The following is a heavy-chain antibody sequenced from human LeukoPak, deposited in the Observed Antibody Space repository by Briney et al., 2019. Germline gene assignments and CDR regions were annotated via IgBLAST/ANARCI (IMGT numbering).Heavy chain of an antibody. CDR3: AGGLTIFGVVIEYYFDY. V-gene: IGHV4-34*01. CDR2: INHSGST. CDR1: GGSFSGYY. Sequence: SETLSLTXAVYGGSFSGYYWSWIRQSPGKGLEWIGEINHSGSTNYNPSLKSRVTISVDTSKNQFSLKLSSVTAADTAVYYCAGGLTIFGVVIEYYFDYWGQGTLVTVSS. J-gene: IGHJ4*02. D-gene: IGHD3-3*01.